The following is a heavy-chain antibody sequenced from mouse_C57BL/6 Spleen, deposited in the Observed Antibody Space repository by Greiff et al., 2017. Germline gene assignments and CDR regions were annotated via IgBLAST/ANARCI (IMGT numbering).Heavy chain of an antibody. CDR1: GYTFTSYW. CDR3: ELTGTSYAMDY. V-gene: IGHV1-50*01. J-gene: IGHJ4*01. CDR2: IDPSDSYT. Sequence: VQLQQPGAELVKPGASVKLSCKASGYTFTSYWMQWVKQRPGQGLEWIGEIDPSDSYTNYNQKFKGKATLTVDPSSSTAYMQLSSLTSEDSAVYDCELTGTSYAMDYWGQGTSVTVSS. D-gene: IGHD4-1*01.